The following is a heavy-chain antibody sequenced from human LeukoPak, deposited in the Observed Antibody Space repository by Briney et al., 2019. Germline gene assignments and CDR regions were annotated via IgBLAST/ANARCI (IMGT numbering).Heavy chain of an antibody. J-gene: IGHJ4*02. V-gene: IGHV3-23*01. Sequence: GGSLRLSCAASGFTFSSYAMSWVRQAPGKGLEWVSAISGSGGSTYYADSVKGRFTISRDNSKNTLYLQMNSLRAEDTAVYYCAATPTSGSSRPFDYWGQGTLVTVSS. CDR1: GFTFSSYA. CDR3: AATPTSGSSRPFDY. D-gene: IGHD1-26*01. CDR2: ISGSGGST.